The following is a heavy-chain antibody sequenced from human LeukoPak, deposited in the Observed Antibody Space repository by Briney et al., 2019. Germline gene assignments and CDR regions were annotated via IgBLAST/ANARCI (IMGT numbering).Heavy chain of an antibody. CDR3: ARYDVWGSYRAFDY. CDR1: NYSISTDYY. J-gene: IGHJ4*02. V-gene: IGHV4-38-2*02. CDR2: MYHSGST. Sequence: SETLSLTCTVSNYSISTDYYWGWIRQPPGKGLEWIGTMYHSGSTYYNPSLKSRVTISVDTSKNQFSLKLSSVTAADTAVYYRARYDVWGSYRAFDYWGQGTLVTVSS. D-gene: IGHD3-16*02.